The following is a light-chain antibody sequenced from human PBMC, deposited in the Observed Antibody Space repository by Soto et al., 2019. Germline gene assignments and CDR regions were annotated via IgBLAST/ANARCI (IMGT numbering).Light chain of an antibody. CDR2: YDD. CDR1: SSNIGAGYD. Sequence: QSVLTQPPSVSGAPGQRVAISCTGSSSNIGAGYDVHWYQQFPGKAPKLLIYYDDLRPSGVSDRFSGSKSGTSASLVIRGLQSDDEADYYCAAWDDSLNAYVFGIGTKVTVL. V-gene: IGLV1-36*01. J-gene: IGLJ1*01. CDR3: AAWDDSLNAYV.